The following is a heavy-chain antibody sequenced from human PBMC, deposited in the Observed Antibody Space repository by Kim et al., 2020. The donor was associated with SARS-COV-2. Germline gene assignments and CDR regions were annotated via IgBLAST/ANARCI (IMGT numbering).Heavy chain of an antibody. Sequence: TSYHPSLKSRLIITIDTSENQFSLRLGSVSAADTAVYYCAREVAGNAFDIWGQGTKVTVSS. CDR2: T. J-gene: IGHJ3*02. V-gene: IGHV4-31*02. D-gene: IGHD3-10*01. CDR3: AREVAGNAFDI.